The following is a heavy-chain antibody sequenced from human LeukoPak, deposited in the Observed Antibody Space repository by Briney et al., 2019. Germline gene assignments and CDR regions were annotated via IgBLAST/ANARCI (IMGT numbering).Heavy chain of an antibody. J-gene: IGHJ5*02. V-gene: IGHV3-23*01. CDR3: AKDYLYSSGKKPNWFDP. Sequence: GGSLRLSCAASGFTFSSYAMSWVRQAPGKGLEWVSAISGSGGSTYYADSVKGRFTISRDNSKNTLYLQMNSLRAEDTAVYYCAKDYLYSSGKKPNWFDPWGQGTLVTVSS. CDR1: GFTFSSYA. CDR2: ISGSGGST. D-gene: IGHD6-19*01.